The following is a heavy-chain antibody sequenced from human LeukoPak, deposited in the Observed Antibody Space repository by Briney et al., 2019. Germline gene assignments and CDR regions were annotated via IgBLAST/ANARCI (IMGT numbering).Heavy chain of an antibody. CDR3: ARDSCGHYYYYYYMDV. J-gene: IGHJ6*03. V-gene: IGHV1-2*02. CDR2: INPNSGGT. D-gene: IGHD2-21*01. CDR1: GYTFTGYY. Sequence: ASVKVSCKASGYTFTGYYMHWVRQAPGQGLEWMGWINPNSGGTNYAQKLQGRVTMTRDTSISTDYMELSRLRSDDTAVYYCARDSCGHYYYYYYMDVWGKGTTVTVSS.